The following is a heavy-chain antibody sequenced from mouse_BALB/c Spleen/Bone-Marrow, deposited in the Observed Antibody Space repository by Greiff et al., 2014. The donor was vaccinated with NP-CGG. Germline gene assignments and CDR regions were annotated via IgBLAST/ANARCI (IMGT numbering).Heavy chain of an antibody. V-gene: IGHV3-8*02. CDR2: ISYSGST. J-gene: IGHJ4*01. Sequence: EVKLEESGPSLVKPSRTLSLTCSVTGDSITSGYWNWIRKFPGNKLEYIGYISYSGSTYYNPSLKSRISITRDTSKNLYYLQLNSVTTKDTATYYCARSGSSGYHYYAMDYWGQGTSVTVSS. D-gene: IGHD3-1*01. CDR1: GDSITSGY. CDR3: ARSGSSGYHYYAMDY.